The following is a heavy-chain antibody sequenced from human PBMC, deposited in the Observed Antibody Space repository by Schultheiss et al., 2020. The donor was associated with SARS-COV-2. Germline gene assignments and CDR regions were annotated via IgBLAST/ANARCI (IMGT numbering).Heavy chain of an antibody. CDR3: AREQRYCSGGSCYSDYGMDV. Sequence: GGSLRLSCAASGFTLSSYPMHWVRQAPGKGLEWVAVISNDGSNKYHADSVKGRFTISRDNSKNTLYLQMDSLRFEDTAVYYCAREQRYCSGGSCYSDYGMDVWGQGTTVTVSS. CDR2: ISNDGSNK. V-gene: IGHV3-30*01. D-gene: IGHD2-15*01. CDR1: GFTLSSYP. J-gene: IGHJ6*02.